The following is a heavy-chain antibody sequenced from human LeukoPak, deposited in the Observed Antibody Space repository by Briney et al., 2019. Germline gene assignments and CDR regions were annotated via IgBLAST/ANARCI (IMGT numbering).Heavy chain of an antibody. CDR3: AREGNYGDFDY. CDR2: INPNSGGT. V-gene: IGHV1-2*06. Sequence: GASVKVSCKASGYTFTSYAMNWVRQAPGQGLEWMGRINPNSGGTDYAQKFQGRVTMTKDTSIDTAYMELSRLRSDDTAMYYCAREGNYGDFDYWGQGTLVTVSS. D-gene: IGHD1-7*01. CDR1: GYTFTSYA. J-gene: IGHJ4*02.